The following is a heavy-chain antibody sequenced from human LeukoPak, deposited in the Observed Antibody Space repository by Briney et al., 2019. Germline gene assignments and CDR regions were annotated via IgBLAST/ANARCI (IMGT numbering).Heavy chain of an antibody. Sequence: SETLSLTCTVSRGSMSTYYWSWIRQPPGKGLEWIGYIYHSGSTYYNPSLKSRVTISVDRSKNQFSLKLSSVTAADTAVYYCARDRGTAVGGYYYYYGMDVWGQGTTVTVSS. CDR2: IYHSGST. D-gene: IGHD6-19*01. V-gene: IGHV4-59*12. J-gene: IGHJ6*02. CDR3: ARDRGTAVGGYYYYYGMDV. CDR1: RGSMSTYY.